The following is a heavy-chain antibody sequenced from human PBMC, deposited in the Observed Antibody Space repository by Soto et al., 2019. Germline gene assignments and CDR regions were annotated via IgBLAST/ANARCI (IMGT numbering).Heavy chain of an antibody. CDR1: GGSFSGYY. J-gene: IGHJ5*02. Sequence: SETLSLTCAVYGGSFSGYYWSWIRQPPGKGLEWIGEINHSGSTNYNPSLKSRVTISVDTSKNQFSLKLSSVTAADTAVYYCARGYCTNGVCYRMFGNWFDPWGQGTLVTVSS. CDR2: INHSGST. CDR3: ARGYCTNGVCYRMFGNWFDP. D-gene: IGHD2-8*01. V-gene: IGHV4-34*01.